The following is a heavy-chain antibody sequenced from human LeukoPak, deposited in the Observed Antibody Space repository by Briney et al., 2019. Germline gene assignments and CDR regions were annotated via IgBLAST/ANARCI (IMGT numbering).Heavy chain of an antibody. CDR3: ARFNPDEWLLDY. V-gene: IGHV1-8*02. CDR1: GYTLHDYD. CDR2: MNPNSGNT. J-gene: IGHJ4*02. D-gene: IGHD3-3*01. Sequence: EASVKVSCKASGYTLHDYDIHWVRQATGQGLEWMGWMNPNSGNTGYAQKFQGRVTMTRNTSISTAYMELSSLRSEDTAVYYCARFNPDEWLLDYWGQGTLVTVSS.